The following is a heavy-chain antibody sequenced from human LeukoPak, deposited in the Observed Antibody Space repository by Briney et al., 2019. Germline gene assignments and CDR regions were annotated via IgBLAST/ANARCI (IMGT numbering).Heavy chain of an antibody. CDR3: ATSGWGTFYFDY. J-gene: IGHJ4*02. CDR2: ISGSSSYI. D-gene: IGHD6-19*01. V-gene: IGHV3-11*06. CDR1: GESFSDYY. Sequence: LSLTCAVYGESFSDYYWSWVRQAPGKGLEWVSSISGSSSYIDSADSVKGRFTISRDNARNSLFLQMNSLRAEDTAVYYCATSGWGTFYFDYWGQETLVTVPS.